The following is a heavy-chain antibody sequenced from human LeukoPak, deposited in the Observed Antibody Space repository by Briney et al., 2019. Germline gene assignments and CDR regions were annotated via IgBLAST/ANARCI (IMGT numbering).Heavy chain of an antibody. J-gene: IGHJ4*02. CDR2: ISNTGGST. D-gene: IGHD6-13*01. CDR1: GFSFNTYA. V-gene: IGHV3-23*01. CDR3: AKTRPLDSSSWSHGDY. Sequence: PGGSLRLSCAASGFSFNTYAMSWVRQAPGKGLEWVSAISNTGGSTYYADSVKGRFTISRDNSKNTLYLQMNSLRAEDTAVYYCAKTRPLDSSSWSHGDYWGQGTLVTVSS.